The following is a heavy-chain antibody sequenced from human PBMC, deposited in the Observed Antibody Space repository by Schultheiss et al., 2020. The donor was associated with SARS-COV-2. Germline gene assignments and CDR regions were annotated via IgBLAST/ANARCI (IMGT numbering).Heavy chain of an antibody. J-gene: IGHJ4*02. CDR3: TTRIAAAGPLDY. Sequence: GGSLRLSCAASGFTFSNAWMSWVRQAPGKVLEWVGRIKSKTDGGTTDYAAPVKGRFTISRDDSKNTLYLQMNSLKTEDTAVYYCTTRIAAAGPLDYWGQGTLVTVSS. V-gene: IGHV3-15*01. D-gene: IGHD6-13*01. CDR1: GFTFSNAW. CDR2: IKSKTDGGTT.